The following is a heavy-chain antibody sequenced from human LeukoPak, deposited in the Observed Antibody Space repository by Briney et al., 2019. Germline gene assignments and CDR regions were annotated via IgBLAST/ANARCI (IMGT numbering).Heavy chain of an antibody. J-gene: IGHJ5*02. V-gene: IGHV1-2*02. CDR2: INPNSGDT. Sequence: ASVKVPCKASGYTFTGYYIHWVRQAPGQGLEWMGWINPNSGDTHYAQKFQGRVTMTGDTSISTAYMDLNSLISDDTAVYYCARVQYQLLFEGNWFDPWGQGTLVTVSS. CDR3: ARVQYQLLFEGNWFDP. D-gene: IGHD2-2*01. CDR1: GYTFTGYY.